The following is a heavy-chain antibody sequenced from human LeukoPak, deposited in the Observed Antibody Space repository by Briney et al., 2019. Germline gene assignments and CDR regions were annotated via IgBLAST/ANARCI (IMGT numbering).Heavy chain of an antibody. CDR3: ARVPFTVVVVAATSWYFDL. CDR2: ISAYNGNT. Sequence: GASVKVSCKASGYTFTSYGISWVQQAPGQGLEWMGWISAYNGNTNYAQKLQGRVTMTTDTSTSTAYMELRSLRSDDTAVYYCARVPFTVVVVAATSWYFDLWGRGTLVTVSS. CDR1: GYTFTSYG. J-gene: IGHJ2*01. V-gene: IGHV1-18*01. D-gene: IGHD2-15*01.